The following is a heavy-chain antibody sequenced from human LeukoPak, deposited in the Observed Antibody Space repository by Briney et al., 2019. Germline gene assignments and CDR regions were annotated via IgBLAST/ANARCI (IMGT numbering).Heavy chain of an antibody. J-gene: IGHJ4*02. CDR3: ARQLAVAGTGYFDY. CDR1: GGSISSSSYY. V-gene: IGHV4-39*01. D-gene: IGHD6-19*01. CDR2: IYYSGST. Sequence: SETLSLTCTVSGGSISSSSYYWGWVRRPPGKGLEWIGSIYYSGSTYYNPSLKSRVTISVDTSKNQFSLKLSSVTAADTAVYYCARQLAVAGTGYFDYWGQGTLVTVSS.